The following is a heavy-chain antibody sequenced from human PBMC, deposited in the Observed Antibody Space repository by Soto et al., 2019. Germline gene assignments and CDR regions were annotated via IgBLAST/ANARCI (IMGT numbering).Heavy chain of an antibody. J-gene: IGHJ4*02. V-gene: IGHV3-30*18. CDR1: GDSVKISV. Sequence: SCAASGDSVKISVMDWARKKPGKGREWVAVISYAGSSNYYADSGKGRFNISRDNSKNTLYLQMNSLRAEDTAVYYCAKAKGVGSWKPTNYDILTGPDYLGQGTPVTGSS. D-gene: IGHD3-9*01. CDR3: AKAKGVGSWKPTNYDILTGPDY. CDR2: ISYAGSSN.